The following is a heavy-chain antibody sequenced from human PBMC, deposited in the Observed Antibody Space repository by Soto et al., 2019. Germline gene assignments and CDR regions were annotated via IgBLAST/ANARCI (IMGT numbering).Heavy chain of an antibody. V-gene: IGHV3-48*03. D-gene: IGHD3-22*01. CDR2: ISRSGSTT. CDR1: GFTFNNYE. J-gene: IGHJ3*01. CDR3: ATSYYYDSSGYFHAFDL. Sequence: EGQLLESGGGLVRSGGSLRLSCAASGFTFNNYEMNWVRQAPGKGPEWVSYISRSGSTTYYGDSVKGRFTISRDNAKNSLYLQMNSLRAEDTAVYYCATSYYYDSSGYFHAFDLWGQGTLVSVSS.